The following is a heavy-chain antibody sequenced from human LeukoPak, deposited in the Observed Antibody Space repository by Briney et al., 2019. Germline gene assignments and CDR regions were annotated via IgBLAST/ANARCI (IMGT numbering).Heavy chain of an antibody. V-gene: IGHV4-34*01. CDR1: GGSFSGYY. CDR3: ARGPNQWLRSAGF. CDR2: INHSGST. D-gene: IGHD5-12*01. Sequence: PSETLSLTCAVYGGSFSGYYWSWIRQPPGKGLEWIGEINHSGSTNYNPSLKSRVTISVDTSKNQFSLKLSSVTAADTAVYYRARGPNQWLRSAGFWGQGTMVTVSS. J-gene: IGHJ3*01.